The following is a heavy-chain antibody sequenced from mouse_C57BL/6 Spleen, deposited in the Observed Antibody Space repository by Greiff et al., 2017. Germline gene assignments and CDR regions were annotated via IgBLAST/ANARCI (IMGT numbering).Heavy chain of an antibody. CDR1: GYAFTNYL. D-gene: IGHD1-1*01. J-gene: IGHJ4*01. Sequence: QVQLQQSGAELVRPGTSVKVSCKASGYAFTNYLIEWVKQRPGQGLEWIGVINPGSGGTNYNEKFKGKATLTADKSSSTAYMQLSSLTSEDSAVYFCARTATVAARRGAMDYWGQGTSVTVSS. CDR3: ARTATVAARRGAMDY. CDR2: INPGSGGT. V-gene: IGHV1-54*01.